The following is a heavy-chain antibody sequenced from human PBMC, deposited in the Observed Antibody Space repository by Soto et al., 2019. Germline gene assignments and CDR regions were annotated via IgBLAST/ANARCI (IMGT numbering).Heavy chain of an antibody. CDR3: AKRGQQLVVYYYYYGMDV. D-gene: IGHD6-13*01. Sequence: GGSLRLSCAASGFTFSSYAMSWVRQAPGKGLEWVSAISGSGGSTYYADSVKGRFTISRDNSKNTLYLQMNSLRAEDTAVYYCAKRGQQLVVYYYYYGMDVWGQGTTVTVSS. J-gene: IGHJ6*02. CDR2: ISGSGGST. V-gene: IGHV3-23*01. CDR1: GFTFSSYA.